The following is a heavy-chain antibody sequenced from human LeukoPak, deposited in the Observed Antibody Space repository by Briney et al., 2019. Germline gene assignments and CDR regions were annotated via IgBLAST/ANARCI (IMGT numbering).Heavy chain of an antibody. CDR3: AKEIWPTVTTPGWTYFDY. CDR1: GFTFSSYG. D-gene: IGHD4-17*01. CDR2: ISGSGGST. Sequence: GGSLRLSCAASGFTFSSYGMSWVRQAPGKGLEWVSSISGSGGSTYYADSVKGRFTISRDNSKNTLYLQMNSLRAEDTAVYYCAKEIWPTVTTPGWTYFDYWGQGALVTVSS. V-gene: IGHV3-23*01. J-gene: IGHJ4*02.